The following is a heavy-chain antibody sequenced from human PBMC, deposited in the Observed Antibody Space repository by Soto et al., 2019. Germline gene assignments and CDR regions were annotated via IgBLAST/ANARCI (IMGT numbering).Heavy chain of an antibody. D-gene: IGHD3-3*01. V-gene: IGHV4-34*01. Sequence: SETLSLTCAVYGGSFSGYYWSWIRQPPGKGLEWIGEINHSGSTNCNPSLKSRVTISVDTSENQFSLKLSSVTAADTAVYYCARANLYYDFWSGYYTGWFDPWGQGTLVTSPQ. J-gene: IGHJ5*02. CDR3: ARANLYYDFWSGYYTGWFDP. CDR1: GGSFSGYY. CDR2: INHSGST.